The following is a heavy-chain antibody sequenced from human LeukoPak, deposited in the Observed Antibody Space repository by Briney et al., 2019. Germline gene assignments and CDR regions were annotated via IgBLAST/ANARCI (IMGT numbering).Heavy chain of an antibody. CDR1: GFTFSSYW. J-gene: IGHJ5*02. V-gene: IGHV3-7*01. Sequence: PGGSLRLSCAASGFTFSSYWMSWVRQAPGKGLRGWPKINQEGGEKSYGNSWKGGFTISRDNAKNSLYLQMYSLRAEDTAVYYCARSNLYSKYYYEGGNWFDPWGQGSLVTVSS. CDR2: INQEGGEK. CDR3: ARSNLYSKYYYEGGNWFDP. D-gene: IGHD3-22*01.